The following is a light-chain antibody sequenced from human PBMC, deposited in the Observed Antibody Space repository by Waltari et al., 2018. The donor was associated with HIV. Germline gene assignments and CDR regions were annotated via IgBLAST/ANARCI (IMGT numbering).Light chain of an antibody. J-gene: IGKJ1*01. CDR1: QSVGSN. CDR3: QQYSDWPPWA. CDR2: AAS. V-gene: IGKV3-15*01. Sequence: EIVVTQSPATLSVSPGQNATLSCRASQSVGSNFAWYQQKPGQAPRLLIYAASTRATGIPARFSGSGSGTEFTLTISSLQSEDFAVYYCQQYSDWPPWAFGQGTKVEI.